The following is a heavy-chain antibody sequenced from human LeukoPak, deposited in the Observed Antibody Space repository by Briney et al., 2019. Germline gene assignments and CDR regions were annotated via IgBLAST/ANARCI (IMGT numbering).Heavy chain of an antibody. V-gene: IGHV4-59*01. CDR2: IYYSGST. D-gene: IGHD1-1*01. CDR3: ARPQLERRYDAFDI. CDR1: GGSFSSYY. Sequence: SETLSLTCAVYGGSFSSYYWSWIRQPPGKGLEWIGYIYYSGSTNYNPSLKSRVTISVDTSKNQFSLKLSSVTAADTAVYYCARPQLERRYDAFDIWGQGTMVTVSS. J-gene: IGHJ3*02.